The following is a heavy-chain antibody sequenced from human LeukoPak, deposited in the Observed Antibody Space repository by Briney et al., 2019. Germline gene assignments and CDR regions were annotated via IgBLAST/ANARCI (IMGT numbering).Heavy chain of an antibody. V-gene: IGHV1-24*01. D-gene: IGHD6-19*01. J-gene: IGHJ4*02. Sequence: ASVKVSCKVSGYTLTELSMHWVRQAPGKGLEWMGGFDPEDGETTYAQKFQGRVTMTEDTSTDTAYMELSSLRSEDTAVYYCATLPIAVAGTNFDYWGQGTQVTVSS. CDR1: GYTLTELS. CDR2: FDPEDGET. CDR3: ATLPIAVAGTNFDY.